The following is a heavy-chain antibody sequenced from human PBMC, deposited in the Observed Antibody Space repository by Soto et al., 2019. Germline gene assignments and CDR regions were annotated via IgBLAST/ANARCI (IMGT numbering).Heavy chain of an antibody. CDR3: ASYWGTTIFGVVSSNDTWDYYGMDV. V-gene: IGHV4-4*02. CDR1: GGSISSSNW. CDR2: IYHSGST. J-gene: IGHJ6*02. Sequence: SETLSLTCAVSGGSISSSNWWSWVRQPPGKGLEWIGEIYHSGSTNYNPSLKSRVTISVDKSKNQFSLKLSALTAADTAVYYRASYWGTTIFGVVSSNDTWDYYGMDVWGQGTTVTVSS. D-gene: IGHD3-3*01.